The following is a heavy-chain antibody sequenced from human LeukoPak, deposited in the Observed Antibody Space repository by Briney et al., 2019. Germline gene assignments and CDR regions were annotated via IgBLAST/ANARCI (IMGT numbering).Heavy chain of an antibody. Sequence: ASAKVSCKTSGYTFTGYYIQWVRQAPGQGLEWMGWIDPKTGGTKYAQKFQGRVTMTSDTSISTVSMDLSSLRSDDTAVYYCARDLVVGYAPPSFDYWGQGTLVTVSS. CDR3: ARDLVVGYAPPSFDY. CDR1: GYTFTGYY. D-gene: IGHD1-1*01. J-gene: IGHJ4*02. V-gene: IGHV1-2*02. CDR2: IDPKTGGT.